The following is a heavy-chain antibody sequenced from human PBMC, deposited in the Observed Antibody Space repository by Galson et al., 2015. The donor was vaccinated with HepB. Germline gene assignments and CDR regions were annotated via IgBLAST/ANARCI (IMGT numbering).Heavy chain of an antibody. CDR2: ISYDGSNK. CDR3: AREPYSSGWSKRGRYFDY. J-gene: IGHJ4*02. Sequence: SLRLSCAASGFIFNSYAMTWVRQAPGKGLEWVAFISYDGSNKYYADSVKGRFTISRDNSKNTPYLQMNSLRPEDTAVYYCAREPYSSGWSKRGRYFDYWGQGALVTVSS. CDR1: GFIFNSYA. D-gene: IGHD6-19*01. V-gene: IGHV3-30-3*01.